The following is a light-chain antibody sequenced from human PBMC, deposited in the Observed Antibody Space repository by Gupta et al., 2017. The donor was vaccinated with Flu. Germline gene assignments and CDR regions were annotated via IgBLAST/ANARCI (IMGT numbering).Light chain of an antibody. CDR2: AAS. Sequence: DIQMTQCPSSLSASVGDRVTITCPASQSISIYLTWYQQKPGKAPKLLIYAASSLQSGVPSRFSGSGSGTDFTLTISSRQPEDFAAYYCQQNDSNPPLTFGGGTKVEIK. CDR3: QQNDSNPPLT. J-gene: IGKJ4*01. CDR1: QSISIY. V-gene: IGKV1-39*01.